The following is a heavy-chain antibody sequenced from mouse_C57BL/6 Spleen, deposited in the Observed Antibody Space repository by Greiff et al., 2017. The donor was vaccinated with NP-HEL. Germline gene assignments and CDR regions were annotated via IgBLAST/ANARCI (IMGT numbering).Heavy chain of an antibody. D-gene: IGHD1-1*01. CDR3: AIITTVVGHWYFDV. CDR2: IHPNSGST. V-gene: IGHV1-64*01. Sequence: QVQLQQPGAELVKPGASVKLSCKASGYTFTSYWMHWVKQRPGQGLEWIGMIHPNSGSTNYNEKFKSKATLTVDKSSSTAYMQRSSLTSEDSAVYYCAIITTVVGHWYFDVWGTGTTVTVSS. J-gene: IGHJ1*03. CDR1: GYTFTSYW.